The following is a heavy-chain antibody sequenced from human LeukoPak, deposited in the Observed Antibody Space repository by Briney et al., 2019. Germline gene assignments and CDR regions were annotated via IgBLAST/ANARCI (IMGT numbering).Heavy chain of an antibody. J-gene: IGHJ4*02. CDR3: ARVLFIVGAHYPDY. CDR2: ISSSSSTI. CDR1: GVTFSSYS. Sequence: QSGGSLRLSCAASGVTFSSYSMNWVRQAPGKGLEWVSYISSSSSTIYYADSVKGRFTISRDNAKNSLYLQMNSLRDEDTAVYYCARVLFIVGAHYPDYWGQGTLVTVSS. V-gene: IGHV3-48*02. D-gene: IGHD1-26*01.